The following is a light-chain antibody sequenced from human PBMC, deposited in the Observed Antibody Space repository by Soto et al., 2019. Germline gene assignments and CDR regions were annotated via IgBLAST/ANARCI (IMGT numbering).Light chain of an antibody. CDR1: QDIRKD. Sequence: AIQMTQSPSSLSSSVGDRVTITCRASQDIRKDLAWYQQKPGKAPQILIYGASTLQTGVASRFRGSGSATDFTLTISSLQPEDSEAYYCLQDYNYPFTFGQGTKVDIK. V-gene: IGKV1-6*01. J-gene: IGKJ2*01. CDR3: LQDYNYPFT. CDR2: GAS.